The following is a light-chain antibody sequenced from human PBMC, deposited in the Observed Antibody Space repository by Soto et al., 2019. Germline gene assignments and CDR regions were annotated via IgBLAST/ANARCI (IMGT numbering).Light chain of an antibody. CDR3: TSYVGNDIWV. V-gene: IGLV2-8*01. CDR2: EVT. J-gene: IGLJ3*02. CDR1: SSDVGAYKY. Sequence: SLLTQPPSASGPPGQSVTISCTGTSSDVGAYKYVPWYQQYPGKVPKLMIYEVTKRPSGVPDRLSGSKSGNTASLTVSGLQAEDEADYYCTSYVGNDIWVFGGGTKLTVL.